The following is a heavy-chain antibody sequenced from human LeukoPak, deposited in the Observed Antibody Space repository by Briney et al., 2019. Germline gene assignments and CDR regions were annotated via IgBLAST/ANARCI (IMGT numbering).Heavy chain of an antibody. J-gene: IGHJ6*02. CDR1: GYTFTSYD. D-gene: IGHD3-16*01. CDR3: ARGPYSVWWRFIYYYYYGMDV. V-gene: IGHV1-8*01. CDR2: MNPNSGNT. Sequence: GASVKVSCKASGYTFTSYDINWVRQATGQGLEWMGWMNPNSGNTGYAQKFQGRVTMTRNTSISTAYMELSSLRSEDTAVYYCARGPYSVWWRFIYYYYYGMDVWGQGTTVTVSS.